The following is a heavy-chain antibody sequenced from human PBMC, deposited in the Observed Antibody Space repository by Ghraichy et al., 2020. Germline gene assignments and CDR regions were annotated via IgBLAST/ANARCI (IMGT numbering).Heavy chain of an antibody. D-gene: IGHD3-16*01. CDR3: TTDVVGDYVWGYYYGMDV. CDR2: IKSKTDGGTT. V-gene: IGHV3-15*01. CDR1: GFTFSNAW. Sequence: GGPLRLSCAASGFTFSNAWMSWVRQAPGKGLEWVGRIKSKTDGGTTDYAAPVKGRFTISRDDSKNTLYLQMNSLKTEDTAVYYCTTDVVGDYVWGYYYGMDVWGQGTTVTVSS. J-gene: IGHJ6*02.